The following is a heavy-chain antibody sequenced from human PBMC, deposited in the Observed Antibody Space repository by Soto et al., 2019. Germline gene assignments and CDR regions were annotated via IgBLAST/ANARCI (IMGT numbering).Heavy chain of an antibody. CDR2: ISSSSSTI. V-gene: IGHV3-48*01. D-gene: IGHD3-3*01. CDR3: ARAEYYDFWSGPNYYYYYMDV. CDR1: GFTFSSYS. J-gene: IGHJ6*03. Sequence: GGSLRLSCAASGFTFSSYSMNWVRQAPGKGLEWVSYISSSSSTIYYADSVKGRFTISRDNAKNSLYLQMNSLRAEDTAVYYCARAEYYDFWSGPNYYYYYMDVWGKGTTVTVSS.